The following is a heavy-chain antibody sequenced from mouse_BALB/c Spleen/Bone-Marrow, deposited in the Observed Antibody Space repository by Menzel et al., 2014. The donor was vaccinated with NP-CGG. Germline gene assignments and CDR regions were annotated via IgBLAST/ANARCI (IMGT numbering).Heavy chain of an antibody. Sequence: EVMLVESGGDLVKPGGSLKLSCAASGFTFSSYGMSWVRQTPDKRLEWVATISSGGSYTYYPDSVKGRFTISRDNAKNTLYPQMSSLKSEDAAMYYCARPTTVVATGGSFDYWGQGTTLTVSS. J-gene: IGHJ2*01. V-gene: IGHV5-6*01. CDR2: ISSGGSYT. CDR3: ARPTTVVATGGSFDY. D-gene: IGHD1-1*01. CDR1: GFTFSSYG.